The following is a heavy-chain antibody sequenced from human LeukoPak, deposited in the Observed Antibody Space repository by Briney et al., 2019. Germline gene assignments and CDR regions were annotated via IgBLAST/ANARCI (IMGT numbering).Heavy chain of an antibody. CDR2: IYYSGST. D-gene: IGHD3-10*01. Sequence: SETLSLTCTVSGDSISSYYWSWIRQPHRKGLEWVGYIYYSGSTNYNPSLKNRVTMSVDTSKNQFSLNLSSVTAADTAVYYCAGRRITLVRGIIGWFDTWGQGTLVTVSS. CDR3: AGRRITLVRGIIGWFDT. V-gene: IGHV4-59*01. CDR1: GDSISSYY. J-gene: IGHJ5*02.